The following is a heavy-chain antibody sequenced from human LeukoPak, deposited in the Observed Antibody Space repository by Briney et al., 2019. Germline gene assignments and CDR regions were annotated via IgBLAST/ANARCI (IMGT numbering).Heavy chain of an antibody. D-gene: IGHD6-19*01. CDR3: ASEDSSGWYYFDN. Sequence: SETLSLTCTVSGGSISSYYWSWIRQPAGKGLEWIGCIYTSGNTNYNPSLKSRVTMSIDTSKKQFSLKLSSVTAADTAVYYCASEDSSGWYYFDNWGQGTLVTVSS. V-gene: IGHV4-4*07. J-gene: IGHJ4*02. CDR2: IYTSGNT. CDR1: GGSISSYY.